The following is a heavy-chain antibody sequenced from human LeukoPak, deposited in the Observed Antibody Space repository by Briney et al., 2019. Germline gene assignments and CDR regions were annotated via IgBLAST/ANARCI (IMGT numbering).Heavy chain of an antibody. Sequence: SETLSLTCSVSGDSFTNDKYYFNWLRQPPGMGLEWIATIYHSGTTHYNPSLRRRVTISLDSSNNQGSLRMNYLSAADTAIYYCARGGAGFGVVINWFDSWGQGSLVSVSS. D-gene: IGHD3-3*01. J-gene: IGHJ5*01. CDR3: ARGGAGFGVVINWFDS. CDR1: GDSFTNDKYY. V-gene: IGHV4-39*07. CDR2: IYHSGTT.